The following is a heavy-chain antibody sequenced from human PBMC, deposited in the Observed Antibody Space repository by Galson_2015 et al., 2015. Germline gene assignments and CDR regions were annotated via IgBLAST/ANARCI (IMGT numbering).Heavy chain of an antibody. Sequence: SLRLSCAASGFTFSSYAMSWVRQAPGKGLEWVSAISGSGGSTYYADSVKGRFTISRDNSKNTLYLQMNSLRAEDTAVYYCAKARPDIVVVPAANYYGMDVWGQGTTVTASS. CDR2: ISGSGGST. V-gene: IGHV3-23*01. D-gene: IGHD2-2*01. CDR3: AKARPDIVVVPAANYYGMDV. CDR1: GFTFSSYA. J-gene: IGHJ6*02.